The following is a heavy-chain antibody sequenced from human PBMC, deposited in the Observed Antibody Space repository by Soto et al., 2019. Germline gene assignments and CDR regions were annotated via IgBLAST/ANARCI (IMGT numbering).Heavy chain of an antibody. D-gene: IGHD5-12*01. V-gene: IGHV1-18*01. CDR3: ATDRREPQYRGYVTFDY. CDR2: INRDDGQT. CDR1: GYTITTHG. Sequence: ASVKVSCKTSGYTITTHGINWVRQAPGQGLEWMGWINRDDGQTNYAEMLQGRVTMTTDTSTDTAYMELRSLRSEDTAVYYCATDRREPQYRGYVTFDYWGQGNLVTVSS. J-gene: IGHJ4*02.